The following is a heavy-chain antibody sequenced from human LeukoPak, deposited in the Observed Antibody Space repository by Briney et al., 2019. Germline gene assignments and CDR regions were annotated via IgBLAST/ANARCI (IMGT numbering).Heavy chain of an antibody. CDR1: GGSISSNY. CDR2: IYYSGST. V-gene: IGHV4-59*01. D-gene: IGHD6-13*01. Sequence: SETLSLTCTVSGGSISSNYWNWIRQPPGKGLEWIGYIYYSGSTNYNPSLKSRVTISVDTSKSQFSLRLTSVTAADTAVYCCASGSAVAAAGDYWGKGTLVTVSS. CDR3: ASGSAVAAAGDY. J-gene: IGHJ4*02.